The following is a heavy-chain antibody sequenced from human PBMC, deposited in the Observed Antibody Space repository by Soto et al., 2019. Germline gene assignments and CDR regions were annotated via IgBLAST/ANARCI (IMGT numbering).Heavy chain of an antibody. CDR1: VGSFTIKNW. D-gene: IGHD1-7*01. J-gene: IGHJ4*02. CDR2: IYRTGST. CDR3: ASRAPGTSVDY. Sequence: SETLSVTCAFSVGSFTIKNWGTWFRQPPGQGLEWIGEIYRTGSTNYNPSLKSRVTISLDKSENQFSLKVTSLTAADTAVYYCASRAPGTSVDYWGQGTLVTVSS. V-gene: IGHV4-4*02.